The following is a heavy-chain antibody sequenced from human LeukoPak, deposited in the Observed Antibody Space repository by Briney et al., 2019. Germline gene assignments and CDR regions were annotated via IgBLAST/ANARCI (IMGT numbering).Heavy chain of an antibody. CDR3: VRTMTREWGGWYDNDY. CDR1: GSSVSNHW. J-gene: IGHJ4*03. D-gene: IGHD6-19*01. Sequence: SETLSLTCTVSGSSVSNHWWIWIRQPAGKGLEWIGRISSRGYTNYNPSLKSRVAMSVDTSKNQFSLKLNSVTAADTAVYYCVRTMTREWGGWYDNDYWGRGTLVTVSS. V-gene: IGHV4-4*07. CDR2: ISSRGYT.